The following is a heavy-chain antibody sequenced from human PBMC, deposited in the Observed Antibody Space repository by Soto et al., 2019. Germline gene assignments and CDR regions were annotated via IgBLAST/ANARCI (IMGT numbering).Heavy chain of an antibody. D-gene: IGHD2-2*01. Sequence: SETLSLTCSVYGGSISSGYYYWSWLRQPPGKGLEWIGNIYYSGNTYYNPSLKSRLIISIDTYKYQFSLKVGSVTAADSALYYWASSPLCGIEDWGQGTTVNGSS. J-gene: IGHJ6*02. CDR2: IYYSGNT. V-gene: IGHV4-30-4*01. CDR1: GGSISSGYYY. CDR3: ASSPLCGIED.